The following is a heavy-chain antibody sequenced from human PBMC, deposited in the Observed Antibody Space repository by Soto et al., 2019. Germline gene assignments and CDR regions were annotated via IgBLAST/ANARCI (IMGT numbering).Heavy chain of an antibody. J-gene: IGHJ5*02. CDR2: INAGNGNT. D-gene: IGHD3-3*01. CDR3: ARDTITIFGVVNYWFGP. V-gene: IGHV1-3*01. CDR1: GYTFTSYA. Sequence: EASVKVSCKASGYTFTSYAMHWVRQAPGQRLEWMGWINAGNGNTKYSQKFQGRVTITRDTSASTAYMELSSLRSEDTAVYYCARDTITIFGVVNYWFGPWGQGTLVTVSS.